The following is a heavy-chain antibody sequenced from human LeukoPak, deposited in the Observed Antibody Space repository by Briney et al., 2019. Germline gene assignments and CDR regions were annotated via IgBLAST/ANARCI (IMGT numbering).Heavy chain of an antibody. Sequence: SETLSLTCTVSGDSISDYYWTWIRQPPGKGLEWVGYIYYSGGTNYNPSLKSRVTISIDTSKNQFSLKLNSVTAADTAVYYCATSGSYYVEFDYWGQGTLVTVSS. CDR1: GDSISDYY. CDR2: IYYSGGT. V-gene: IGHV4-59*01. J-gene: IGHJ4*02. CDR3: ATSGSYYVEFDY. D-gene: IGHD1-26*01.